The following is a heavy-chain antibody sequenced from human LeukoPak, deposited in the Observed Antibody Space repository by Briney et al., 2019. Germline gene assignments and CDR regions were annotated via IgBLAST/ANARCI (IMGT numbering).Heavy chain of an antibody. D-gene: IGHD3-3*01. J-gene: IGHJ4*02. CDR3: ARFPGYDFWNGYYTYYFDY. Sequence: SETLSLTCAVYGGSFSGYYWSWIRQPPGKGLEWIGEINHSGSTNYNPSLKSRVTISVDTSKNQFSLKLSSVTAADTAVYYCARFPGYDFWNGYYTYYFDYWGQGTLVTVSS. CDR1: GGSFSGYY. CDR2: INHSGST. V-gene: IGHV4-34*01.